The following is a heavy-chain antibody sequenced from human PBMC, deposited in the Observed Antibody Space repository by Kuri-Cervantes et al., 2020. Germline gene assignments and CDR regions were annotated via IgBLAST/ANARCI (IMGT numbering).Heavy chain of an antibody. CDR3: AKDPQNYFDSTSYFYY. J-gene: IGHJ4*02. Sequence: SETLSLTCTVSGDSISSYYWSWIRQPPGKGLEWIGYIYYSGSTNYNPSLKSRVTISIDTSKNQFSLKLSSVTAADTAVYYCAKDPQNYFDSTSYFYYWGQGTLVTVSS. V-gene: IGHV4-59*01. D-gene: IGHD3-22*01. CDR1: GDSISSYY. CDR2: IYYSGST.